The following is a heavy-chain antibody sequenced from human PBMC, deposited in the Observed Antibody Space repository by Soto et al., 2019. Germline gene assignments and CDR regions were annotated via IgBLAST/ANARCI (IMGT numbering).Heavy chain of an antibody. Sequence: QVQLVESGGGVVQPGRSLRLSCAGSGFTFSNYGLHWVRQAPGKGLEWVAVISYDGSHKYYADSVKGRFTISRDNSNNMLYLQMDSLRAEDTAVYYCAKDGAPRYCGRSSCHPAGAYLGQGTLVTVSS. V-gene: IGHV3-30*18. CDR1: GFTFSNYG. CDR2: ISYDGSHK. D-gene: IGHD2-15*01. J-gene: IGHJ4*02. CDR3: AKDGAPRYCGRSSCHPAGAY.